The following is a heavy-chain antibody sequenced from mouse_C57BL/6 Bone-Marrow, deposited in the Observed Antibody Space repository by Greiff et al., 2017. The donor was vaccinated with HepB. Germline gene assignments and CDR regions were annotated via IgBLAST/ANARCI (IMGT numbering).Heavy chain of an antibody. D-gene: IGHD1-1*01. Sequence: VKLMESGPGLVAPSQSLSITCTVSGFSLTSYAISWVRQPPGKGLEWLGVIWTGGGTNYNSALKSRLSISKDTSKSQVFLKMNSLKTDDTARDYCARKGYGSSYYSAMDYCGQGTSVTVSS. CDR3: ARKGYGSSYYSAMDY. CDR2: IWTGGGT. CDR1: GFSLTSYA. V-gene: IGHV2-9-1*01. J-gene: IGHJ4*01.